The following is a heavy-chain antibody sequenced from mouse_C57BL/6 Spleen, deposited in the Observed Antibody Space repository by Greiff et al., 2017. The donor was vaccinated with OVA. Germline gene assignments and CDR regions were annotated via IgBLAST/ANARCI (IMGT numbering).Heavy chain of an antibody. J-gene: IGHJ4*01. CDR2: ISSGSSTI. V-gene: IGHV5-17*01. CDR1: GFTFSDYG. D-gene: IGHD2-3*01. Sequence: EVKVEESGGGLVKPGGSLKLSCAASGFTFSDYGMHWVRQAPEKGLEWVAYISSGSSTIYYADTVKGRFPISRDNAKNTLFLQMTSLRSEDTAMYYCARRPDGSYAMDYWGQGTSVTVSS. CDR3: ARRPDGSYAMDY.